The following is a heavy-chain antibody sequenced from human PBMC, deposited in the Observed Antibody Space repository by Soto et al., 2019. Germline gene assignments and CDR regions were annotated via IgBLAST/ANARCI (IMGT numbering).Heavy chain of an antibody. Sequence: EVQLVESGGGVVQPGGSLRLSCAASGFTFSSYWMHWVRQAPGKGLVWVSRINNDGSSTNYADSVKGRFTISRDNAKNTLYLQMNSLRAEDTAVYYCARVPQWLSDYWGQGTLVTVSS. J-gene: IGHJ4*02. D-gene: IGHD6-19*01. CDR1: GFTFSSYW. CDR3: ARVPQWLSDY. CDR2: INNDGSST. V-gene: IGHV3-74*01.